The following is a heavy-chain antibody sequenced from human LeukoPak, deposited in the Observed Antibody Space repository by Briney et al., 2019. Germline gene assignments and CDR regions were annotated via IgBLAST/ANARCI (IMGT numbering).Heavy chain of an antibody. Sequence: GGSLRPSCAASGFTFSSYGMHWVRQAPGKGLEWVAVISYDGSNKYYADSVKGRFTISRDNSKNTLYLQMNSLRAEDTAVYYCANSIAAAKYYYYYGMDVWGQGTTVTVSS. V-gene: IGHV3-30*18. J-gene: IGHJ6*02. CDR3: ANSIAAAKYYYYYGMDV. D-gene: IGHD6-13*01. CDR2: ISYDGSNK. CDR1: GFTFSSYG.